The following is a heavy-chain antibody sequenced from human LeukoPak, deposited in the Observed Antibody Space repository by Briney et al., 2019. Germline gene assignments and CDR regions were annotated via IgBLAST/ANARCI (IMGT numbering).Heavy chain of an antibody. J-gene: IGHJ4*02. V-gene: IGHV3-33*01. Sequence: PGRSLRLSCVASGFTFKSYGMHGVRQAPGKGLEGVAIIWYDGSSKYYADFVKGRFTTSRDNSKNTLYLQMNSLRADDTAVYYCARVSGYSGTWYVDYWGQGTLVTVSS. CDR1: GFTFKSYG. CDR2: IWYDGSSK. D-gene: IGHD6-13*01. CDR3: ARVSGYSGTWYVDY.